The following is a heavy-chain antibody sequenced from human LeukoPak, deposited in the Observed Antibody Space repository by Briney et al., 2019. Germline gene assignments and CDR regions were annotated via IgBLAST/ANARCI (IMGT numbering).Heavy chain of an antibody. J-gene: IGHJ1*01. D-gene: IGHD6-19*01. CDR1: GGSFSGYY. Sequence: TSETLSLTCAVYGGSFSGYYWSWIRQPPGKGLEWIGEINHSGSTNYNPSLKSRVTISVYTSKNQFSLKLSSVTAADTAVYYCARGSYSSGWYRRYFQHWGQGTRVTVSS. CDR3: ARGSYSSGWYRRYFQH. V-gene: IGHV4-34*01. CDR2: INHSGST.